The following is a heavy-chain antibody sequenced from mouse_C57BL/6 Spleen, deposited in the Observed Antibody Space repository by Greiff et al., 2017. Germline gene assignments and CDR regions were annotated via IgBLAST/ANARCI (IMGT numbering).Heavy chain of an antibody. V-gene: IGHV5-4*01. CDR1: GFTFSSYA. D-gene: IGHD1-1*01. CDR2: ISDGGSYT. CDR3: ARGGYYGSSYYFDY. J-gene: IGHJ2*01. Sequence: EVQLVESGGGLVKPGGSLKLSCAASGFTFSSYAMSWVRQTPEKRLEWVATISDGGSYTYYPDNVKGRFTISRDNAKNNLYLQMSQLNAEDTAMYYCARGGYYGSSYYFDYWGQGTTRTVSS.